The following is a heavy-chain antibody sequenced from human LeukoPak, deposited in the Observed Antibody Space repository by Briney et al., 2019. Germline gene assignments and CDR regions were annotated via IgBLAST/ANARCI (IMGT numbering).Heavy chain of an antibody. V-gene: IGHV3-48*03. Sequence: GGSLRLSCAASGFVFSTYEMNWVRQAPGRGLEWLSYITGSGGKTYYADSVKGRFTISRDNSKNTVYLQMNSLRVEDTAVYYCARGRRWDLLVSLIDASDIWGQGTMVTVSS. D-gene: IGHD1-26*01. J-gene: IGHJ3*02. CDR3: ARGRRWDLLVSLIDASDI. CDR1: GFVFSTYE. CDR2: ITGSGGKT.